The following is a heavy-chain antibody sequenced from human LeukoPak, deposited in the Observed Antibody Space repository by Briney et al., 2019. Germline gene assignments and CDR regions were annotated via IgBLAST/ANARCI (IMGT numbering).Heavy chain of an antibody. CDR2: IRYDGSNK. J-gene: IGHJ4*02. V-gene: IGHV3-30*02. CDR1: GFTFSSYG. Sequence: GRSLRLSCAASGFTFSSYGMHWVRQAPGKGLEWVAFIRYDGSNKYYADSVKGRFTISRDNSKNTLYLQMNSLRAEDTAVYYCAKDGYDFWSGYSFDYWGQGTLVTVSS. CDR3: AKDGYDFWSGYSFDY. D-gene: IGHD3-3*01.